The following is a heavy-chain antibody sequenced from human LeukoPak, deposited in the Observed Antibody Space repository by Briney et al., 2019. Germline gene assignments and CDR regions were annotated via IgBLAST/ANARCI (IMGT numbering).Heavy chain of an antibody. V-gene: IGHV3-7*04. CDR2: IKQDGSAK. Sequence: GGSLRLSCAASGFTFTNSWMTWVRQAPGKGLEWVANIKQDGSAKYYVDSVRGRFTISRDNAKNSLYLQMNSLRAEDTAVYYCARGFGPHGYWGQGTLVTVSS. D-gene: IGHD3-10*01. CDR3: ARGFGPHGY. J-gene: IGHJ4*02. CDR1: GFTFTNSW.